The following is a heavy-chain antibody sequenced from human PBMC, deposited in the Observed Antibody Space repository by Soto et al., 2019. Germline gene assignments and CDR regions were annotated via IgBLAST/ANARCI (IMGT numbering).Heavy chain of an antibody. CDR3: ARPYGGNADFDY. CDR1: GFTFSSYS. V-gene: IGHV3-48*01. Sequence: EVQLVESGGGLVQPGGSLRLSCAASGFTFSSYSMHWVRQAPGKGLEWVSYISSTGHTIYYADSVKGRFTISRDNAKNSLDLQMNSLRAEDTAVYYCARPYGGNADFDYWGQGTLVTVSS. D-gene: IGHD2-15*01. CDR2: ISSTGHTI. J-gene: IGHJ4*02.